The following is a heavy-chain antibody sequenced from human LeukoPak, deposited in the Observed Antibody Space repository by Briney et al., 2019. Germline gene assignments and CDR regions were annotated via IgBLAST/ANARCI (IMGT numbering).Heavy chain of an antibody. CDR1: GYSFTSYW. V-gene: IGHV5-51*01. J-gene: IGHJ3*02. D-gene: IGHD3-22*01. CDR2: IYPGDSDT. Sequence: GESLKISCKGSGYSFTSYWIGWVRQMPGKGLEWMGIIYPGDSDTRYSPSFQGQVTISADKSISTAYLQWSSLKASDTAMYYCARRPDKGDDCSGYAVWAFDIWVHGTMVTASS. CDR3: ARRPDKGDDCSGYAVWAFDI.